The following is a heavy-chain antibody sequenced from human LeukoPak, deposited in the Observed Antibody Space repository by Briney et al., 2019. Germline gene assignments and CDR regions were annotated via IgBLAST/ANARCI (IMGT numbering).Heavy chain of an antibody. V-gene: IGHV3-23*01. CDR2: ISGSGGST. CDR3: AKDARLNMITFGGVIVDAFDI. J-gene: IGHJ3*02. Sequence: PGGSLRLSCAASGFTFSSYAMSWVRQAPGKGLEWVSAISGSGGSTYYADSVKGRFTISRDNSKNTLYLQMNSLRAEDTAVYYCAKDARLNMITFGGVIVDAFDIWGQGTMVTVSS. D-gene: IGHD3-16*02. CDR1: GFTFSSYA.